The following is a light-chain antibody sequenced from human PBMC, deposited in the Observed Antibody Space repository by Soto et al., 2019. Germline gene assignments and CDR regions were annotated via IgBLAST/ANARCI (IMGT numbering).Light chain of an antibody. CDR2: GAS. CDR3: QQYSSWPPLT. CDR1: ESVSTK. V-gene: IGKV3-15*01. Sequence: EIVITQSPGSLSVFPGETVTLSCRASESVSTKVAWYQQRPGQAPRLLIYGASTRAAGVPARFSGSGSGTDFTLTISGLRSEDFADYYCQQYSSWPPLTFGGGTKVDIK. J-gene: IGKJ4*01.